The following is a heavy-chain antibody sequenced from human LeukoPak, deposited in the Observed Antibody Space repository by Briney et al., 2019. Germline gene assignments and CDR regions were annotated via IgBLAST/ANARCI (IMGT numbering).Heavy chain of an antibody. CDR3: ARAVGYCSGGSCPLWYYYYGMDV. CDR1: GGSFSGYY. CDR2: INHSEST. Sequence: SETLSLTCAVYGGSFSGYYWSCIPQPPGKGLEWIGEINHSESTHYNPSLKSRVTISVDTSKNQFSLKLSSVTAADTAVYYCARAVGYCSGGSCPLWYYYYGMDVWGQGTTVTVSS. V-gene: IGHV4-34*01. D-gene: IGHD2-15*01. J-gene: IGHJ6*02.